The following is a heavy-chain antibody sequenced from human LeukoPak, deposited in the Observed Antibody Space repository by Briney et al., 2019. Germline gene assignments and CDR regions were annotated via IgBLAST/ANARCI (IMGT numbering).Heavy chain of an antibody. CDR1: RYNFTSYW. V-gene: IGHV5-51*01. J-gene: IGHJ4*02. D-gene: IGHD6-13*01. Sequence: GESLKISCKGSRYNFTSYWIGWVRHMRGKGLEWRGIIYPVHSDTRYSPSFPGPVPISADKSISTAYLQWSSLKASDTAMYYCARLLRNIAAAVSSFDYWGPGTLVTVSS. CDR2: IYPVHSDT. CDR3: ARLLRNIAAAVSSFDY.